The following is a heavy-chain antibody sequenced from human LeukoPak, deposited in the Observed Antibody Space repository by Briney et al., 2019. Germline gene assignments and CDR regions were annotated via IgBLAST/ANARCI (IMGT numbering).Heavy chain of an antibody. CDR2: FDPDDCDT. V-gene: IGHV1-24*01. CDR3: APDLEGSGSSGRYYYYGIDV. CDR1: GYTLTELS. J-gene: IGHJ6*04. Sequence: ASVKVSCKVSGYTLTELSMDWVRQAPGKGLEWIGGFDPDDCDTSYAQKFQGGVTMTADTSTDTAYMALSSLRSEDTAVYYCAPDLEGSGSSGRYYYYGIDVWGKGPTATVSS. D-gene: IGHD3-10*01.